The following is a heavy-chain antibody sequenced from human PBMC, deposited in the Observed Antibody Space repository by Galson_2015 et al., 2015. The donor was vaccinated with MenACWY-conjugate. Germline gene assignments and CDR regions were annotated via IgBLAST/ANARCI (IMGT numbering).Heavy chain of an antibody. Sequence: ETLSLTCTVSGGSITSNDFYCGWFRQPPGKGLEWVGNIHYSGGTYHNPSLKSRITTSVDTSKNQFSLNLASVTAADTAVYYCARDRGAFSSAIPGNYFDPWGQGTLVTVSS. V-gene: IGHV4-39*02. CDR3: ARDRGAFSSAIPGNYFDP. D-gene: IGHD3-3*01. CDR2: IHYSGGT. J-gene: IGHJ5*02. CDR1: GGSITSNDFY.